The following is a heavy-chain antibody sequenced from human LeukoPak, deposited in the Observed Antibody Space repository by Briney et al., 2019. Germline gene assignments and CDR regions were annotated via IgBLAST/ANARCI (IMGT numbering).Heavy chain of an antibody. CDR3: AKGVNYYGSGSYYTFDY. CDR2: ISWNSGSI. Sequence: GGSLRLSCAASGFTFDDYAMHWVRQAPGKGLEWVSGISWNSGSIGYADSVKGRFTISRDNAKNSLHLQMNSLRAEDTALYYCAKGVNYYGSGSYYTFDYWGQGTLVTVSS. J-gene: IGHJ4*02. D-gene: IGHD3-10*01. CDR1: GFTFDDYA. V-gene: IGHV3-9*01.